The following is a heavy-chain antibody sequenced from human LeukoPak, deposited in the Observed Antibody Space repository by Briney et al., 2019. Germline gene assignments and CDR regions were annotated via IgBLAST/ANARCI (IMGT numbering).Heavy chain of an antibody. D-gene: IGHD2-2*02. Sequence: GGSLRLSCAASGSAFSRYWMHWVRQAPGKGLVWVSDINSDGSITRYADSVKGRFTISRDNAKNTLYLQMNSLRAEDTAVYYCASRDYTSSKYWGQGTLVTVSS. CDR2: INSDGSIT. J-gene: IGHJ4*02. V-gene: IGHV3-74*01. CDR3: ASRDYTSSKY. CDR1: GSAFSRYW.